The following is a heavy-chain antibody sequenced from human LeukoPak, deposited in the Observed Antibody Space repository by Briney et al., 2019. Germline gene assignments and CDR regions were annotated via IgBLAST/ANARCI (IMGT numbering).Heavy chain of an antibody. J-gene: IGHJ2*01. V-gene: IGHV4-34*01. CDR2: INHTGST. D-gene: IGHD1-26*01. Sequence: SETLSLTCAVYGGSFSGYYWSWIRQPPGKGLEWIGEINHTGSTNYNPSLKSRVTISVDTSKNQFSLRLSSVTAADTAVYYCARGPYSGSYRYFDLWGRGTLVTVSS. CDR1: GGSFSGYY. CDR3: ARGPYSGSYRYFDL.